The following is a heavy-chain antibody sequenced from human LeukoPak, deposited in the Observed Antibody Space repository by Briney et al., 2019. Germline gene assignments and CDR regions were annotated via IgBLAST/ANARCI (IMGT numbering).Heavy chain of an antibody. J-gene: IGHJ4*02. Sequence: ASVKVSCKASGYTFTGYYMHRVRQAPGQGLEWMGLINPSDGSTSYAQKFQGRVTMTRDMSTSTVYLELSSLRSEDTAVYYCAVMTTDYYYFDYWGQGTLVTVSS. CDR2: INPSDGST. D-gene: IGHD4-17*01. V-gene: IGHV1-46*01. CDR3: AVMTTDYYYFDY. CDR1: GYTFTGYY.